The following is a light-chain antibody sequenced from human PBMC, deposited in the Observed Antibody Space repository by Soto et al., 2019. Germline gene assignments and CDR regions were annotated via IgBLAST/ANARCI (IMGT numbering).Light chain of an antibody. CDR1: SSDFAVYNY. Sequence: QSVLTQPASVSGSPGQSITISCTGTSSDFAVYNYVSWYQLHPGKAPKLMIYEVNIPTSGVSNRFSGSKSGNTASLTISGLQAEDAADHYSSSHNTIGTLQVFGPGTKLTVL. J-gene: IGLJ1*01. CDR2: EVN. V-gene: IGLV2-14*01. CDR3: SSHNTIGTLQV.